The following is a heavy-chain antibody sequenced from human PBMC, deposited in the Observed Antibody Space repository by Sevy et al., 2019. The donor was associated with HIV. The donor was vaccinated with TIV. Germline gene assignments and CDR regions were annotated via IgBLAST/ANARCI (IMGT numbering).Heavy chain of an antibody. CDR2: ITWDGGSA. Sequence: GGSLRLSCAASGFTFGDYSMYWVRQVPGKGLEWVSVITWDGGSAYYSASVEGRFTISRDNIKDFLHLQMNSLTPDDSALYCCAKGRSVGYNHGTGTWIPDHWGPGTLVTVSS. CDR3: AKGRSVGYNHGTGTWIPDH. CDR1: GFTFGDYS. D-gene: IGHD5-12*01. J-gene: IGHJ5*02. V-gene: IGHV3-43D*03.